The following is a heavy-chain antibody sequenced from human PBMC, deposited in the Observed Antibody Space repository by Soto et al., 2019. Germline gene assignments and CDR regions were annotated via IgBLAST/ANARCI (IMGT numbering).Heavy chain of an antibody. J-gene: IGHJ2*01. CDR1: GGTFSSYT. V-gene: IGHV1-69*02. CDR3: AGAASYYDSSGYYYRYFDL. Sequence: QVQLVQSGAEVKKPGSSVKVSCKASGGTFSSYTISWVRQAPGQGLEWMGRIIPILGIANYAQKFQGRVTITADKXXSXAXXELSSLRSEDTAVYYCAGAASYYDSSGYYYRYFDLWGRGTLVTVSS. D-gene: IGHD3-22*01. CDR2: IIPILGIA.